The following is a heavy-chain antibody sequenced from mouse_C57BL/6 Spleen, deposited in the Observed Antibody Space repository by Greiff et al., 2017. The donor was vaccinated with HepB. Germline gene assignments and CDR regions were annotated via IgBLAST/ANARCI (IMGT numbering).Heavy chain of an antibody. CDR1: GYSITSGYY. J-gene: IGHJ2*01. Sequence: DVQLQESGPGLVKPSQSLSLTCSVTGYSITSGYYWNWIRQFPGNKLEWMGYISYDGSNNYNPSLKNRISITRDTSKNQFFLKLNSLTTEDTATYYCARDKENFDYWGQGTTLTVSS. CDR3: ARDKENFDY. CDR2: ISYDGSN. V-gene: IGHV3-6*01.